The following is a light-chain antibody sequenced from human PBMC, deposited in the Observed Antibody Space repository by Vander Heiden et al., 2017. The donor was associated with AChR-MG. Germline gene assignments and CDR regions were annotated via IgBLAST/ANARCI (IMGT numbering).Light chain of an antibody. V-gene: IGKV1-33*01. CDR3: QRHANLRLT. Sequence: DIQMTQSPSSLSASVGDRVTITCQASQDISNYLNWYQQKPGKAPKLLIYDASNLETGVPSRFSGSGSGTDFTFTISSLQPEDIATYYCQRHANLRLTFGAGTKVEIK. J-gene: IGKJ4*01. CDR1: QDISNY. CDR2: DAS.